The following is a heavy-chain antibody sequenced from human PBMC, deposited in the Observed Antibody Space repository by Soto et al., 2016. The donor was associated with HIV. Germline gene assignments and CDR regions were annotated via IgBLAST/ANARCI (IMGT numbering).Heavy chain of an antibody. V-gene: IGHV3-66*01. CDR2: IYSGGRT. Sequence: EVQLVESGGGLVQPGGSLRLSCAAAKFTVSSNYMTWVRQAPGKGLEWVSLIYSGGRTYYADSVRGGFTISRDSSKNTPYLQMNSLRAEDTAVYYCATDAGYSSGWGFDYWGQGTLVSVSS. D-gene: IGHD6-19*01. CDR3: ATDAGYSSGWGFDY. CDR1: KFTVSSNY. J-gene: IGHJ4*02.